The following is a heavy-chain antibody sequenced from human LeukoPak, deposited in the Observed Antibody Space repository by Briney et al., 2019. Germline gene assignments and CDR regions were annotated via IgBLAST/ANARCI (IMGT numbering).Heavy chain of an antibody. V-gene: IGHV1-18*04. CDR1: GCTFTSYG. J-gene: IGHJ5*02. CDR3: ARDLIGSGSYYQNWFDP. D-gene: IGHD3-10*01. CDR2: ISAYNGNT. Sequence: ASVKVSCKASGCTFTSYGISWVRQAPGQGLEWVGWISAYNGNTNYAQKLQGRVTMTTDTSTSTAYMELRSLRSDDTAVYYCARDLIGSGSYYQNWFDPWGQGTLVTVSS.